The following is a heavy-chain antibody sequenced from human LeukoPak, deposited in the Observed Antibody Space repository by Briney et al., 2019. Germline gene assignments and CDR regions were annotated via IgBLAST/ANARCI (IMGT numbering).Heavy chain of an antibody. CDR2: INPNSGGT. CDR3: AREPYGAAATGDY. J-gene: IGHJ4*02. D-gene: IGHD6-13*01. Sequence: ASVKVSCKASGYTFTGYYMHWVRQAPGRGLEWMGWINPNSGGTNYAQKFQGRVTMTRDTSISAAYMELSRLRSDDTAVYYCAREPYGAAATGDYWGQGTLVTVSS. CDR1: GYTFTGYY. V-gene: IGHV1-2*02.